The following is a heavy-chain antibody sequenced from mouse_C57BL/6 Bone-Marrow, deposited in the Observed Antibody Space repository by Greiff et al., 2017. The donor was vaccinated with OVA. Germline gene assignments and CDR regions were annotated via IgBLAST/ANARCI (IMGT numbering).Heavy chain of an antibody. CDR1: EYEFPSHD. CDR2: INSDGGST. CDR3: ARHDGNYPFAY. J-gene: IGHJ3*01. V-gene: IGHV5-2*01. Sequence: DVKVEESGGGLVQPGESLKLSCESNEYEFPSHDMSWVRKTPEKRLELVAAINSDGGSTYYPDTMERRFIISRDNTKKTLYLQMSSLRSEDTALYYCARHDGNYPFAYWGQGTLVTVSA. D-gene: IGHD2-1*01.